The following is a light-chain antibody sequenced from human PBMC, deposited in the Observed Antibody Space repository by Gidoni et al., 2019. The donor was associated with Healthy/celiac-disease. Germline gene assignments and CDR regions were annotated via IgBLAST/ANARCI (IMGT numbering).Light chain of an antibody. Sequence: DVKMTKSPSSLSASVGDRVTITCQASQDISNYLNWYQQKPGKAPKLLIYAASNLQTGVPSRFSGSGSGTDFTFTISSLQPEDIATYYCQQYDNLPGTFGQGTKLEIK. V-gene: IGKV1-33*01. CDR2: AAS. J-gene: IGKJ2*01. CDR3: QQYDNLPGT. CDR1: QDISNY.